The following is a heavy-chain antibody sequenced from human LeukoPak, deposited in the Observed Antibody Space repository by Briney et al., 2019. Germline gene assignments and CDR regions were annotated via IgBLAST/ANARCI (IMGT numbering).Heavy chain of an antibody. V-gene: IGHV4-4*07. CDR3: AREYYDILTGYRYFDY. CDR1: GGSISSYY. J-gene: IGHJ4*02. CDR2: IYTSGST. Sequence: PSETLSLTCTVSGGSISSYYWSWIRQPAGKGLEWIGRIYTSGSTNYNPSLKSRVTISVDTSKNQFSLKLSSVTAADTAVYYCAREYYDILTGYRYFDYWGQGTLVTVSS. D-gene: IGHD3-9*01.